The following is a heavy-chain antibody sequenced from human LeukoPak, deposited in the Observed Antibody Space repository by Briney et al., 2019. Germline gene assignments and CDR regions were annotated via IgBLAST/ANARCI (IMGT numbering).Heavy chain of an antibody. CDR2: ISSTSAYI. D-gene: IGHD1-26*01. CDR3: SRDRGNYGTPSYFDY. J-gene: IGHJ4*02. V-gene: IGHV3-21*01. Sequence: GGSLRLSCAASGFTFSSYSMNWVRQAPGKGLEWVSSISSTSAYINYADSVRGRFTISRDNAKSSLDLQMNSLRAEDTAVYYCSRDRGNYGTPSYFDYWGQGTLVTVSS. CDR1: GFTFSSYS.